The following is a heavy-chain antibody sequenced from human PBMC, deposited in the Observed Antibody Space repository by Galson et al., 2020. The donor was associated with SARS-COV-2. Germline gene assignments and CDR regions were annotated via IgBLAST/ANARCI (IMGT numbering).Heavy chain of an antibody. CDR2: INVSGNT. CDR3: ARYQLLFPFDF. D-gene: IGHD1-1*01. J-gene: IGHJ4*01. CDR1: NYSISSHCT. Sequence: ASETLSLTCSVSNYSISSHCTWGWVRQSTGRGLEWIGNINVSGNTHYNPSLKSRVTISVDTSKNQFSLKLTSVTAADTAVDFCARYQLLFPFDFWGRGALVSVSS. V-gene: IGHV4-38-2*01.